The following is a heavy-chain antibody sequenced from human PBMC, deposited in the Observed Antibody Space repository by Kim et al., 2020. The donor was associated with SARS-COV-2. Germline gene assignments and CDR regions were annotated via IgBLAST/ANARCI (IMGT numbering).Heavy chain of an antibody. V-gene: IGHV4-39*01. CDR3: ASVYSTSSDY. CDR1: GGSISSSSYY. Sequence: SETLSLTCTVSGGSISSSSYYWGWIRQPPAKGLEWIGSIYYSGSTYYNPSLKSRVTASIDTSKNQFSLKLSSVTAADTAVYYCASVYSTSSDYWGQGTLVTVSS. J-gene: IGHJ4*02. CDR2: IYYSGST. D-gene: IGHD6-13*01.